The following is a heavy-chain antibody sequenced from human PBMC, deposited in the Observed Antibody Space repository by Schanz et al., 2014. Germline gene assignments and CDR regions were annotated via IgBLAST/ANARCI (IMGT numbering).Heavy chain of an antibody. V-gene: IGHV3-33*01. J-gene: IGHJ3*02. CDR3: ARGIITMVRGGDVGAFDS. D-gene: IGHD3-10*01. CDR2: TSYDGSRK. Sequence: VQLVESGEGLVEAGGPLRLLCAAAGFTFRSYGLHRVRPAPGKGLEWVALTSYDGSRKNHADSVQGRFTISRDNSKNALYLQMDSLRAEDTAVYYCARGIITMVRGGDVGAFDSWGQGTRVTVSS. CDR1: GFTFRSYG.